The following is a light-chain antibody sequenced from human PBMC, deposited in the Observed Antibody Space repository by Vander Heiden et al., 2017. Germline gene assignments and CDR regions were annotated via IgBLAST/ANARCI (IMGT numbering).Light chain of an antibody. CDR2: RNN. Sequence: QSVLTQAPSAPGTPGQRVTFSCSGSNSNIGSNTVSWYQQFPGTAPKLLIYRNNQRPSGVPDRFSGSKSGTSASLAISGLQSEDEADYYCAAWDDSLNVVFGGGTKLTVL. J-gene: IGLJ2*01. V-gene: IGLV1-44*01. CDR1: NSNIGSNT. CDR3: AAWDDSLNVV.